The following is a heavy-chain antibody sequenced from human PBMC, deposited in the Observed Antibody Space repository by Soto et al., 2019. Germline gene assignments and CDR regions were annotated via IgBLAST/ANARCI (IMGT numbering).Heavy chain of an antibody. Sequence: GGSLRVSWAPSGLTFIDYYMSWISQAPGKGLEWVSYISSSGSTIYYADSVKGRFTISRDSAKNSLYLQMNSLRAEDTAVYYCARQMGGYYYVDAFDIWGQGTMVTVSS. CDR2: ISSSGSTI. V-gene: IGHV3-11*01. J-gene: IGHJ3*02. D-gene: IGHD3-10*02. CDR3: ARQMGGYYYVDAFDI. CDR1: GLTFIDYY.